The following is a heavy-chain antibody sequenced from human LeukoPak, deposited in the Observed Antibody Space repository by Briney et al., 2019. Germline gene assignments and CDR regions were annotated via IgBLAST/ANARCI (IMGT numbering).Heavy chain of an antibody. V-gene: IGHV3-48*01. CDR2: ISSSSSTI. CDR1: GFTFSSYS. J-gene: IGHJ4*02. D-gene: IGHD2-15*01. Sequence: PGGSLRLSCAASGFTFSSYSMNWVRQAPGKGLEWVSYISSSSSTIYYADSVKGRFTISRDNAKNSLYLQMNSLRAEDTAVYYCATVPNRYCSGGSCYPSGYWGQGTLVTVSS. CDR3: ATVPNRYCSGGSCYPSGY.